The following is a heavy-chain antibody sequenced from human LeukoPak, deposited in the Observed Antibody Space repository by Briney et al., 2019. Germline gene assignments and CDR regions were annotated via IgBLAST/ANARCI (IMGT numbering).Heavy chain of an antibody. V-gene: IGHV1-69*04. D-gene: IGHD2-2*01. J-gene: IGHJ6*02. CDR1: GGTFSSYA. Sequence: SVKVSCKASGGTFSSYAISGVRQAPGQGLEWMGRIIPILGIANYAQKFQGRVTITADKSTSTAYMELSSLRSEDTAVYYCARAYCSSTSCSYYYGMDVWGQGTTVTVSS. CDR3: ARAYCSSTSCSYYYGMDV. CDR2: IIPILGIA.